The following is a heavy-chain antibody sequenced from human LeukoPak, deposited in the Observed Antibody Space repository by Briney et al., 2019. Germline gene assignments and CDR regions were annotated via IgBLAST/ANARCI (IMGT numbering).Heavy chain of an antibody. Sequence: SETLSLTCAVYGGSFSGYYWSWIRQPPGKGLEWIGEINHSGSTNYNPSLKSRVTISVDTSKNKFSLKLSSVTAADTAVYYCARLRRYYYDSSGYCPTWGQGTLVTVSS. CDR2: INHSGST. CDR1: GGSFSGYY. J-gene: IGHJ4*02. CDR3: ARLRRYYYDSSGYCPT. D-gene: IGHD3-22*01. V-gene: IGHV4-34*01.